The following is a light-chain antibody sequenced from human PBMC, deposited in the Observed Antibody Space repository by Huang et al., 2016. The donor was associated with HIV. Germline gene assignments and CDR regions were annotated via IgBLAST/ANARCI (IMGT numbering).Light chain of an antibody. CDR3: QQRSNWPPLT. CDR1: QSVSSY. CDR2: DAS. V-gene: IGKV3-11*01. J-gene: IGKJ4*01. Sequence: EIVLTQSPATLSLSPGERATLSCRASQSVSSYLAWYHQKPGQAPRLLIYDASSSATGIPPRFSVSGSGTDFTLTISSLEPEDFAVYYCQQRSNWPPLTFGGGTKVEIK.